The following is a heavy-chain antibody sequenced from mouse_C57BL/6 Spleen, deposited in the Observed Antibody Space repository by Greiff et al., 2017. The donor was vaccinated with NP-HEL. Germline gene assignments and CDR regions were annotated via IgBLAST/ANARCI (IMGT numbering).Heavy chain of an antibody. J-gene: IGHJ1*03. D-gene: IGHD1-1*01. CDR3: ARDYGAHWYFDV. CDR1: GYSITSGYD. Sequence: EVQLQESGPGMVKPSQSLSLTCTVTGYSITSGYDWHWIRHFPGNKLEWMGYISYSGSTNYNPSLKSRISITHDTSKNHFFLKLNSVTTEDTATYYCARDYGAHWYFDVWGTGTTVTVSS. CDR2: ISYSGST. V-gene: IGHV3-1*01.